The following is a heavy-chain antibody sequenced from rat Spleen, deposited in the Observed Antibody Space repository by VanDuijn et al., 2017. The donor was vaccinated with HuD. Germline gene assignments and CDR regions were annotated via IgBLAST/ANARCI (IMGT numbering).Heavy chain of an antibody. V-gene: IGHV5-31*01. CDR2: ITKTGGGT. Sequence: EVQLVESGGGLAQPGRSLKLSCVASGFTFNNYWMTWIRQAPGKGLEWTASITKTGGGTYYSDSVKGRFTISRDNAKSTLYLQMSSLKSEDTATYYCARQPHLLQWSPFDYWGQGVMVTVSS. D-gene: IGHD1-1*01. CDR1: GFTFNNYW. CDR3: ARQPHLLQWSPFDY. J-gene: IGHJ2*01.